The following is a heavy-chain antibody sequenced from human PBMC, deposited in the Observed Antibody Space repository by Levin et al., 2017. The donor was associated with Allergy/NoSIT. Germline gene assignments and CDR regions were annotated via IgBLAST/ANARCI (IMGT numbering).Heavy chain of an antibody. Sequence: SETLSLTCTVSGGSISSSSYYWGWIRQPPGKGLEWIGSIYYSGSTYYNPSLKSRVTISVDTSKNQFSLKLSSVTAADTAVYYCARLLSGYSLIWFDPWGQGTLVNVSS. CDR1: GGSISSSSYY. V-gene: IGHV4-39*01. CDR2: IYYSGST. D-gene: IGHD5-12*01. J-gene: IGHJ5*02. CDR3: ARLLSGYSLIWFDP.